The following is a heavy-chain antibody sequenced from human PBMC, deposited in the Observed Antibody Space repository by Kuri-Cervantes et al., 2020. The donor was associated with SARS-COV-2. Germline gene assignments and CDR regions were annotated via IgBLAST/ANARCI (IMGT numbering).Heavy chain of an antibody. CDR1: GGSISSYY. CDR2: IYYSGST. V-gene: IGHV4-59*01. CDR3: ARDKRYSSSWTYFDY. J-gene: IGHJ4*02. Sequence: SETLSLTCTVSGGSISSYYWSWVRQPPGKGLEWIGYIYYSGSTNYNPSRKSRVTISVDTSKNQFSLKLSSVTAADTAVYYCARDKRYSSSWTYFDYWGQGTLVTVSS. D-gene: IGHD6-13*01.